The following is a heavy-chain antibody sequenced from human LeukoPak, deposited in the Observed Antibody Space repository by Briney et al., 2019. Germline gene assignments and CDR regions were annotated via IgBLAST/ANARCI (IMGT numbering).Heavy chain of an antibody. D-gene: IGHD3-10*01. V-gene: IGHV3-30*02. J-gene: IGHJ4*02. Sequence: GGSLRLSCAASGFTFSSYGMPWVRQAPGKGLEWVAFIRYDGSNKYYADSVKGRFTISRDNSKNTLYLQMNSLRAEDTAVYYCAKDLVRGVNEARTVGGYWGQGTLVTVSS. CDR1: GFTFSSYG. CDR3: AKDLVRGVNEARTVGGY. CDR2: IRYDGSNK.